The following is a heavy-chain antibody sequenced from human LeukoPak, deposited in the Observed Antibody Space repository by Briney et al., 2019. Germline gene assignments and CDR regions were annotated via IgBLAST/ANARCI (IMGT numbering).Heavy chain of an antibody. J-gene: IGHJ4*02. CDR1: GYSFTSYW. Sequence: GASLKISCKGSGYSFTSYWIGWVRQMPGKGLEWMGIIYPGDSDTRYSASFQGQVTISADNSISPAYLQWSSLKASDTAMYYCARLGALNRYSYGPYYFDYWGQGTLVTVSS. V-gene: IGHV5-51*01. CDR2: IYPGDSDT. D-gene: IGHD5-18*01. CDR3: ARLGALNRYSYGPYYFDY.